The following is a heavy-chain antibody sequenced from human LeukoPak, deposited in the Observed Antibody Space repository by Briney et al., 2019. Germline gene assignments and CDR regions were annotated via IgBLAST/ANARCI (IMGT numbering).Heavy chain of an antibody. D-gene: IGHD2-15*01. CDR2: ITHTGST. CDR1: GGSFSGSY. V-gene: IGHV4-34*01. J-gene: IGHJ4*02. CDR3: ARHVRGGSYHWRFDY. Sequence: PSETLSLTCAVYGGSFSGSYWSWIRQPPGKGLEWIGEITHTGSTNYNPSLKSRTTISLDTSKNQFSLKLSSVTAADTAVYYCARHVRGGSYHWRFDYWGQGTLVTVSS.